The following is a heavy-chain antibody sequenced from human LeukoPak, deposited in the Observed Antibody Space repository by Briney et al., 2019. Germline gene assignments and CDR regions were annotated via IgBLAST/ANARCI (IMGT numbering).Heavy chain of an antibody. CDR3: ARVSYGSGSYYKGFDY. CDR2: IYHSGST. D-gene: IGHD3-10*01. V-gene: IGHV4-38-2*01. J-gene: IGHJ4*02. CDR1: GYSISSGYY. Sequence: SETLSLTCAVSGYSISSGYYWGWIRQPPGKGLEWIGSIYHSGSTYYNPSLKSRVTISVDTSKNQFSLKLSSATAADTAVYYCARVSYGSGSYYKGFDYWGQGTLVTVSS.